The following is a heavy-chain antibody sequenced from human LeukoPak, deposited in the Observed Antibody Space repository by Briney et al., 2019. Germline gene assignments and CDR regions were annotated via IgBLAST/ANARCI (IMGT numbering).Heavy chain of an antibody. V-gene: IGHV3-23*01. Sequence: GGSLRLSCAASGFTLSSYWMHWVRQAPGKGLEWVSAISGSGGSTYYADSVKGRFTISRDNSKNTLYLQMNSLRAEDTAVYYCARNDYDFWSGSPEDQPNWFDPWGQGTLVTVSS. CDR1: GFTLSSYW. CDR3: ARNDYDFWSGSPEDQPNWFDP. CDR2: ISGSGGST. J-gene: IGHJ5*02. D-gene: IGHD3-3*01.